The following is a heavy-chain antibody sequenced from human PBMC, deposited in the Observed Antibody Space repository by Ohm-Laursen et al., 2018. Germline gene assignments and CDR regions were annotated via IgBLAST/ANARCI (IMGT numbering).Heavy chain of an antibody. CDR1: GFTFSDYY. Sequence: SLRLSCAASGFTFSDYYMSWIRQAPGKGLEWVSYISSSGSTIYYADSVKGRFTISRDNAKNSLYLQMNSLRAEDTALYYCAKADSIAVAGNVPTLFDPWGQGTLVTVSS. D-gene: IGHD6-19*01. CDR2: ISSSGSTI. V-gene: IGHV3-11*01. J-gene: IGHJ5*02. CDR3: AKADSIAVAGNVPTLFDP.